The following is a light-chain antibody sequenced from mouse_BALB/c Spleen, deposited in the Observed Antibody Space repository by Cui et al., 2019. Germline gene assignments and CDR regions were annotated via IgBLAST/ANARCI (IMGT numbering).Light chain of an antibody. CDR2: LTS. CDR1: SSVSY. CDR3: QQGSSNPLT. J-gene: IGKJ5*01. Sequence: QIVLTQSPALMSASPVEKVTMTCSASSSVSYMYWYQQKPRASPKPWIYLTSNLASGVPARFSGSGSGTSYSLTISSMEAEEAATYYCQQGSSNPLTFGAGTKLELK. V-gene: IGKV4-68*01.